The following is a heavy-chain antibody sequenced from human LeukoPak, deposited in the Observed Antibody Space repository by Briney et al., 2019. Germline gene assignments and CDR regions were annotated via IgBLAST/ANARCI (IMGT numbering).Heavy chain of an antibody. CDR3: ARARRITMIPGFDP. V-gene: IGHV3-21*01. D-gene: IGHD3-22*01. CDR1: GFTFSSYS. CDR2: ISSSSSCI. Sequence: PGGSLRLSCAASGFTFSSYSMNWVRQAPGKGLEWVSSISSSSSCIYYADSVKGRFTISRDNAKNSLCLQMNSLRAEDTAVYYCARARRITMIPGFDPWGQGTLVTVSS. J-gene: IGHJ5*02.